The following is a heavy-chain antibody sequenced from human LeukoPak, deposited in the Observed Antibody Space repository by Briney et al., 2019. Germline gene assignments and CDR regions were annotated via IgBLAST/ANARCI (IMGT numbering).Heavy chain of an antibody. J-gene: IGHJ6*02. D-gene: IGHD3-3*01. V-gene: IGHV1-18*01. CDR1: GYTFTSYG. CDR3: ARDVPVTIFGVVIISHYYYYGMDV. CDR2: ISAYNGNT. Sequence: ASVKVSCKASGYTFTSYGIIWVRQAPGQGLEWMGWISAYNGNTNYAQKLQGRVTMTTDTSTSTAYMELRSLRSDDTAVYYCARDVPVTIFGVVIISHYYYYGMDVWGQGTTVTVSS.